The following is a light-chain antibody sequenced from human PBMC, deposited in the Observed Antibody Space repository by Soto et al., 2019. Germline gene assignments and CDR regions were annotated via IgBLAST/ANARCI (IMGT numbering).Light chain of an antibody. J-gene: IGKJ3*01. CDR1: QSVSRNY. CDR2: GAS. Sequence: EIALTQSPGTLSLSPGERATLSCRASQSVSRNYLTWYQQKPGQAPRLLIYGASSSATGIPDRFSGSGSGTDFTLTISRLEPEDFAVYYCPQYGSSPCTFGPGTTVDIK. V-gene: IGKV3-20*01. CDR3: PQYGSSPCT.